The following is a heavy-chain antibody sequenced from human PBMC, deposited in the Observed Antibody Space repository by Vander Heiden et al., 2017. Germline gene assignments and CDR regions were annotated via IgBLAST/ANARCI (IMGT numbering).Heavy chain of an antibody. CDR1: GFTFSSYA. CDR3: AKEGCYDFWCWTLYGKDV. J-gene: IGHJ6*02. CDR2: ISGSGGST. D-gene: IGHD3-3*01. Sequence: EVQLLESGGGLVQPGGSLRLSCAASGFTFSSYAMSWVRQASGKGLEWVSAISGSGGSTYYADSVKGRVTISRDNSKNTLYLQMNILRADDTPLYYCAKEGCYDFWCWTLYGKDVWCEG. V-gene: IGHV3-23*01.